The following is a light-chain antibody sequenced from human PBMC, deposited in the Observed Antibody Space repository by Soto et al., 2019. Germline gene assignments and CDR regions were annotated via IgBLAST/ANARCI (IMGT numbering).Light chain of an antibody. V-gene: IGKV3-11*01. CDR3: HQRSNWPPT. CDR2: DAS. J-gene: IGKJ4*01. Sequence: ENVLTQSPATLSLSPGERATLSCRASQSVSSNLAWYQQKPGQAPRLLIYDASKRATGIPAWFSGSGSGTDFTLTISSLQPEDFAVYYCHQRSNWPPTFGGGTKVEIK. CDR1: QSVSSN.